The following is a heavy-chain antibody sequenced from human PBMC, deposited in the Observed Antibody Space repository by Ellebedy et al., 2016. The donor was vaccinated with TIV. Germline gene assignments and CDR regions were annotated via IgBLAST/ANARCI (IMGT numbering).Heavy chain of an antibody. D-gene: IGHD6-13*01. CDR3: AKGRSAAVDH. CDR1: GFTFTSYG. V-gene: IGHV3-30*02. CDR2: IRDDSSKK. Sequence: GESLKISCAASGFTFTSYGMHWVRQAPGKGLEWVAYIRDDSSKKYYADSLKGRFTISRGNSKNTLYLQMSALRGDDTAVYYCAKGRSAAVDHWGQGTLVTVSS. J-gene: IGHJ4*02.